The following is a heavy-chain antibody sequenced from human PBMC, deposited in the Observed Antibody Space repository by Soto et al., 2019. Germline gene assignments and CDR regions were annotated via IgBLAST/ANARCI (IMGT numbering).Heavy chain of an antibody. CDR2: INHSGST. CDR1: GGSFSGYY. Sequence: QVQLQQWGAGLLKPSETLSLTCAVYGGSFSGYYWSWIRQPPGKGLEWIGEINHSGSTNYNPSLKSRVTISVDTSKNQFSLELSSVTAADTAVYYCARRSTFYYDSSGYYVWGQGTLVTVSS. J-gene: IGHJ4*02. D-gene: IGHD3-22*01. V-gene: IGHV4-34*01. CDR3: ARRSTFYYDSSGYYV.